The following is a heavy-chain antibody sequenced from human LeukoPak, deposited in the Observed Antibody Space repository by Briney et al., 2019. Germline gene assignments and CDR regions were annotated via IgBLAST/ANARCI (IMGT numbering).Heavy chain of an antibody. CDR2: IYYSGST. D-gene: IGHD6-19*01. Sequence: SETLSLTCTVSGGSISSSSYYWGWIRQPPGKGLEWIGSIYYSGSTYYNPPLKSRVTISVDTSKNQFSLKLSSVTAADTAVYYGARQGFQGIAVAGTPSYFDYWGQGTLVTVSS. J-gene: IGHJ4*02. V-gene: IGHV4-39*01. CDR3: ARQGFQGIAVAGTPSYFDY. CDR1: GGSISSSSYY.